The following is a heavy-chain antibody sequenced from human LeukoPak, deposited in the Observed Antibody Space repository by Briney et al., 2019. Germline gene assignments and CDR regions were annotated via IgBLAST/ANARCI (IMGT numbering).Heavy chain of an antibody. CDR1: GYTFSRYW. V-gene: IGHV3-7*04. CDR3: ARGLRTAAGLDY. D-gene: IGHD6-13*01. CDR2: INEDGSEK. J-gene: IGHJ4*02. Sequence: GGSLRLSCAVSGYTFSRYWMNWVRQAPGKGLEWLANINEDGSEKHYVDSVEGRFTVSRDNGENSVFLQMNSLKVEDAAVYYCARGLRTAAGLDYWGQGTLVIASS.